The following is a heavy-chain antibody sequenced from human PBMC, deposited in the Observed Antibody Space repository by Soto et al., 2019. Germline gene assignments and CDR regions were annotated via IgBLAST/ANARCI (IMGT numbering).Heavy chain of an antibody. J-gene: IGHJ5*02. D-gene: IGHD6-6*01. V-gene: IGHV4-31*03. CDR1: GGSISSGGYY. CDR2: IYYSGST. CDR3: ARAWIFRDRSIAALNWFDP. Sequence: SETLSLTCTVSGGSISSGGYYWSWIRQHPGKGLEWIGYIYYSGSTYYNPSLKSRVTISVDTSKNQFSLKLSSVTAADTAVYYCARAWIFRDRSIAALNWFDPWGQGTLVTVSS.